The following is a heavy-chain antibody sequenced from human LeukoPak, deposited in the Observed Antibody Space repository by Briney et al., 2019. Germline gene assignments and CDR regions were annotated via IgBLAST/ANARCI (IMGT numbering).Heavy chain of an antibody. Sequence: GGSLRLSCAASGFTFSSYWMSWVRQAPGKGLEWVANIKQDGSEKYYVDSVKGRFTISRDNAKNSLYLQMNSLRAEDTAVCYCAFGYSYGHETFDYWGQGTLVTVSS. CDR3: AFGYSYGHETFDY. CDR1: GFTFSSYW. J-gene: IGHJ4*02. V-gene: IGHV3-7*01. CDR2: IKQDGSEK. D-gene: IGHD5-18*01.